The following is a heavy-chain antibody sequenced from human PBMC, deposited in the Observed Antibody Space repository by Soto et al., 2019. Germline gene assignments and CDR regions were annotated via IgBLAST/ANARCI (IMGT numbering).Heavy chain of an antibody. CDR3: ARASIIIYFDL. D-gene: IGHD3-9*01. V-gene: IGHV1-46*01. CDR1: GYTFTSNY. Sequence: QVQLMQSGAEVKKPGASVKISCKASGYTFTSNYLHWVRQAPGQGPEWMGIIDPSTGTTDYSQRFRGRVTMTRDTSTTTVYMQLGSLKSDDMAVYDCARASIIIYFDLWGQGTLVTVSS. CDR2: IDPSTGTT. J-gene: IGHJ4*02.